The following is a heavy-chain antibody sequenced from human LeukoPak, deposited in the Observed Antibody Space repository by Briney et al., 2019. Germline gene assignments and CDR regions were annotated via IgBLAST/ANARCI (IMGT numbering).Heavy chain of an antibody. Sequence: ASVHVSFKASGYTFIGYFLHWVRQAPGQGIEWMGWIHPKNGGTNYAQKFSGRVTMTMDTSISTAYMELSSLSSDDTAVYYCARDERETYYYDSSGYSLDYWGQGTLVTVSS. CDR1: GYTFIGYF. J-gene: IGHJ4*02. D-gene: IGHD3-22*01. V-gene: IGHV1-2*02. CDR3: ARDERETYYYDSSGYSLDY. CDR2: IHPKNGGT.